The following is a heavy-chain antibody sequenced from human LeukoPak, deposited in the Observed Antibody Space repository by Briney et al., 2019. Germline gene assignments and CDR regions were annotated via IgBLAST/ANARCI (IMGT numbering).Heavy chain of an antibody. CDR1: GFTSSTYW. Sequence: PGGSLRLSCAASGFTSSTYWMSWVRQAPGKGLEWVANIKQDGSEKYYVDSVKGRFTISRDNSKNTLYLQMNSLRVEDTAVYYCARVSVVPNSADYLDYWGQGTLVTVSS. V-gene: IGHV3-7*03. D-gene: IGHD2-2*01. J-gene: IGHJ4*02. CDR2: IKQDGSEK. CDR3: ARVSVVPNSADYLDY.